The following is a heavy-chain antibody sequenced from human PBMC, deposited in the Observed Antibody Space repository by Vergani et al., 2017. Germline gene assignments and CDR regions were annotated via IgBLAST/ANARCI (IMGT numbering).Heavy chain of an antibody. Sequence: EVQLLESGGGLVQPGGSLRLSCAASGFTFSSYGMTWVRQAPGKGLEWASAISGSGGSTYYADSVKGRFTISRDNSRNNLYLRMNSLRAEDTAVYYCAKDSWVGYYYDSSGSFDYWGQGTLVTVSS. J-gene: IGHJ4*02. CDR3: AKDSWVGYYYDSSGSFDY. CDR1: GFTFSSYG. D-gene: IGHD3-22*01. CDR2: ISGSGGST. V-gene: IGHV3-23*01.